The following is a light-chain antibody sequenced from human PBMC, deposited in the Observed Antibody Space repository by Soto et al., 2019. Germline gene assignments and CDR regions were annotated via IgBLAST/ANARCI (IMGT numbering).Light chain of an antibody. CDR3: SSYTNSHTLHVV. Sequence: QSALTQPASVSGSPGQSITISCTGASSDVGGYKYVSWYQQHPGKAPKLIIYEVSNRPSGVSNRFSGSKSGNTASLTISGLQAEDEADYYCSSYTNSHTLHVVFGGGTKLTVL. CDR1: SSDVGGYKY. J-gene: IGLJ2*01. CDR2: EVS. V-gene: IGLV2-14*01.